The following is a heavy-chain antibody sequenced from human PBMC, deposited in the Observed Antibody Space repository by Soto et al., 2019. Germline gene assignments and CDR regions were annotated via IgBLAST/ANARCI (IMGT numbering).Heavy chain of an antibody. J-gene: IGHJ6*02. CDR2: ISDSGGST. CDR1: GFTFTNYA. CDR3: AKVAGYYYTMDV. V-gene: IGHV3-23*01. Sequence: LRLSCAASGFTFTNYAMSWARQAPGKGLEWVSGISDSGGSTYYGDSVKGRFTISRDSSRNTLFLQMNSLRAEDTAIYYCAKVAGYYYTMDVWGQGTTVTVSS.